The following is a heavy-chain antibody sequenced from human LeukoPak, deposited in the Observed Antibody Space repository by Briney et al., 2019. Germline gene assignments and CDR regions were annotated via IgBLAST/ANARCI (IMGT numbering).Heavy chain of an antibody. CDR2: ISSSGSTI. CDR3: ARGFGRFGHRFGY. V-gene: IGHV3-48*03. CDR1: GFTFSSYE. Sequence: GGSLRLSCAASGFTFSSYEMNWVRQAPGKGLEWVSYISSSGSTIYYADSVKGRFISSRDNTKNSLYLQMNSLRAEDTAIYYCARGFGRFGHRFGYLGQGTLVTVSS. D-gene: IGHD3-10*01. J-gene: IGHJ4*02.